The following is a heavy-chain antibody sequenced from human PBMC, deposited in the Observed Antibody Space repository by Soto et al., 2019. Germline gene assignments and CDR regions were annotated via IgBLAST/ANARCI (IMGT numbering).Heavy chain of an antibody. V-gene: IGHV1-46*01. CDR3: ARGIGGSYLYYFDY. CDR1: GYTFTTYH. D-gene: IGHD2-15*01. Sequence: AAVKVSCKASGYTFTTYHIHWVRQAPGQGLEWMGKINPSGGSTNYAQRFQGRVTMTRDTSTSTVYMELSSLRAEDTADYYCARGIGGSYLYYFDYWGQGTLVTVSS. CDR2: INPSGGST. J-gene: IGHJ4*02.